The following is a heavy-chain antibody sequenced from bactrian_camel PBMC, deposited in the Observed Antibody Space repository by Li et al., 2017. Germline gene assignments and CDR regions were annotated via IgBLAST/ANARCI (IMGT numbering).Heavy chain of an antibody. D-gene: IGHD7*01. CDR1: GFTFDDSD. J-gene: IGHJ4*01. Sequence: HVQLVESGGGTVQAGGSLRLSCTASGFTFDDSDMGWYRQAPGKEREGVAIIYTGGGSPYYADSVKGRFTISKDKAKDTVYLQMNSLKPEDTAMYSCKTFGFACTVVPIEGNFGQGTQVTVS. CDR2: IYTGGGSP. V-gene: IGHV3S63*01.